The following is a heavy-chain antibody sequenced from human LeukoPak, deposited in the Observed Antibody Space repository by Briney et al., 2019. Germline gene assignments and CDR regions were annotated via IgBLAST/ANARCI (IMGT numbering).Heavy chain of an antibody. V-gene: IGHV1-2*02. J-gene: IGHJ5*02. D-gene: IGHD2-2*01. Sequence: ASVKDSCKASGYTFTGYYLHWVRQAPGQGLEWMGWIKPNNGGTNYAQKFQGRVTMTRDTSISTAYMELSRLRSDDTAVYYCARARGDIVLVPAAIWFNPWGQASLVTVSS. CDR2: IKPNNGGT. CDR3: ARARGDIVLVPAAIWFNP. CDR1: GYTFTGYY.